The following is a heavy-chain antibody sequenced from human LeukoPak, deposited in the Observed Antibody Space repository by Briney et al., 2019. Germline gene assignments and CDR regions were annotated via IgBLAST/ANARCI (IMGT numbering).Heavy chain of an antibody. J-gene: IGHJ5*02. CDR2: ISNHGRDI. V-gene: IGHV3-21*04. CDR3: VKDYIIVNSWGFDV. D-gene: IGHD3-16*02. CDR1: GFDFSRYS. Sequence: GGSLRLSCEASGFDFSRYSMNWVRQTPGKGLEWVSSISNHGRDIYYADSVRGRLTISRDNAQNTVFPQMTSLRAEDTALYYCVKDYIIVNSWGFDVWGQGTLVTVSS.